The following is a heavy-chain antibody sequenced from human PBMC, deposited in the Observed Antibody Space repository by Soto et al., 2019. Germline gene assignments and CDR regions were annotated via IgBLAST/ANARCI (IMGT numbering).Heavy chain of an antibody. Sequence: GGSVQVSCTASGYTFTGYYMHWVRQAPGQGLEWMGWINPNSGGTNYAQKFQGRVTMTRDTSISTAYMELSRLRSDDTAVYYCVGYQPGTDYSYSLEVWCPGISLTVS. CDR2: INPNSGGT. CDR3: VGYQPGTDYSYSLEV. D-gene: IGHD6-13*01. V-gene: IGHV1-2*02. J-gene: IGHJ6*02. CDR1: GYTFTGYY.